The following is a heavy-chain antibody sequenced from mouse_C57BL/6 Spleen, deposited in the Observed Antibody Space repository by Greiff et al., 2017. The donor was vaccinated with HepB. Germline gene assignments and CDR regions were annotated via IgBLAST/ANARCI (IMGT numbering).Heavy chain of an antibody. D-gene: IGHD2-3*01. CDR3: ARAASDGYYYFDY. V-gene: IGHV5-4*03. J-gene: IGHJ2*01. Sequence: EVKVVESGGGLVKPGGSLKLSCAASGFTFSSYAMSWVRQTPEKRLEWVATISDGGSYTYYPDNVKGRFTISRDNAKNNLYLQMSHLKSEDTAMYYCARAASDGYYYFDYWGQGTTLTVSS. CDR1: GFTFSSYA. CDR2: ISDGGSYT.